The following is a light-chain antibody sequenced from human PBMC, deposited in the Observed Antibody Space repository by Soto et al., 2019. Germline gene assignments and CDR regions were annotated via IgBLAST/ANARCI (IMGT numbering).Light chain of an antibody. V-gene: IGKV1-5*03. J-gene: IGKJ1*01. Sequence: DIQMTKSPSTLSGSVGDRVTITCRASQTISSWLAWYQQKPGKASKLLIYKASTLKSGVPSRFSGSGSGTEFTLTISSLQPDEFATYYCQHYNSYSESFGQGTKVELK. CDR2: KAS. CDR1: QTISSW. CDR3: QHYNSYSES.